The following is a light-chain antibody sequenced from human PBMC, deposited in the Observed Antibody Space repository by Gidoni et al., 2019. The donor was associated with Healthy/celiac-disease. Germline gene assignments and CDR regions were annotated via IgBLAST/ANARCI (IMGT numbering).Light chain of an antibody. CDR2: GAS. V-gene: IGKV3-15*01. J-gene: IGKJ1*01. CDR1: QSVSSN. CDR3: QQYNNWPPWT. Sequence: EIVMTQSPATLSVSPGERATLSCRASQSVSSNLAWYQQKPGQAPRLLIYGASTRATGIPARFRTSGSGTEFTLTISSLQSEDFAVYYCQQYNNWPPWTFXQXTKVEIK.